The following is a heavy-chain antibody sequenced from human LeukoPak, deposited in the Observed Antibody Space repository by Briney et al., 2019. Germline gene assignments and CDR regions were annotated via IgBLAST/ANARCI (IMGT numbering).Heavy chain of an antibody. J-gene: IGHJ4*02. V-gene: IGHV3-48*03. CDR1: GFTFSSYE. D-gene: IGHD3-3*01. Sequence: GGSLRLPCAASGFTFSSYEMNWVRQAPGKGLEWVSYISSSGSTIYYADSVKGRLTISRDNAKNSLYLQMNSLRAEDTAVYYCAPGGTYYDFWSGYYTFDYWGQGTLVTVSS. CDR2: ISSSGSTI. CDR3: APGGTYYDFWSGYYTFDY.